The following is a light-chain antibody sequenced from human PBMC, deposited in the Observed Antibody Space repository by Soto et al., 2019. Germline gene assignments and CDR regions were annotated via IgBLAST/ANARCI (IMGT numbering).Light chain of an antibody. J-gene: IGKJ2*01. CDR3: QQHSGT. Sequence: DIQMTQSPSTLSASVGDRVTITCRASQSISSWLAWYQQKPGKAPKLLIYDASSLESGVPSRFSGSGSGTEFTLTISSLQPDDFATYYCQQHSGTFGPGTKLEIK. CDR1: QSISSW. CDR2: DAS. V-gene: IGKV1-5*01.